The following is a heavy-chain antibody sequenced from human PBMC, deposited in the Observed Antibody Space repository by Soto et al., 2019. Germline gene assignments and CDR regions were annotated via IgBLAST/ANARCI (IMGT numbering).Heavy chain of an antibody. V-gene: IGHV4-34*01. J-gene: IGHJ4*02. Sequence: PSETLSLTCAVYGGSFSGYFWSWIRQPPGKGLEWIGEINHSGSTNYIPSLKSRVTISVDTSKNQFSLKLSSVTAADTAVYYCARGRLHLGELSFNYLDVWGQGTLVTVSS. CDR3: ARGRLHLGELSFNYLDV. D-gene: IGHD3-16*02. CDR2: INHSGST. CDR1: GGSFSGYF.